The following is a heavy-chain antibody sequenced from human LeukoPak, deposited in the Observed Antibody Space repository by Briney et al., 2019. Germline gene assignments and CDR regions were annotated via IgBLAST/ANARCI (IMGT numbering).Heavy chain of an antibody. Sequence: ASVKVSCKASGYTFTSYGISWVRQAPGQGLEWMGWISAYNGNTNYAQKLQGRGTMTTDTSTSTAYMELRSLRSDDTAVYYCARDISPDYDSSGYYLYYYYYGMDVWGQGTTVTVSS. CDR1: GYTFTSYG. CDR3: ARDISPDYDSSGYYLYYYYYGMDV. J-gene: IGHJ6*02. V-gene: IGHV1-18*01. D-gene: IGHD3-22*01. CDR2: ISAYNGNT.